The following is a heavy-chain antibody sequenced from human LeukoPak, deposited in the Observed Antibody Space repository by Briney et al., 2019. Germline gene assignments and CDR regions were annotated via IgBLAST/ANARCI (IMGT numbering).Heavy chain of an antibody. CDR2: IYHSGNT. J-gene: IGHJ3*02. Sequence: SETLSLTCTVSIYSISTGYYWGWIRQPPGKGLEWIGSIYHSGNTYYNPSLKSRVTISVDTSKNQFSLKLSSVTAADTAVYYCARAPLWSGYQRVAFDIWGQGTMVTVSS. CDR1: IYSISTGYY. CDR3: ARAPLWSGYQRVAFDI. D-gene: IGHD3-3*01. V-gene: IGHV4-38-2*02.